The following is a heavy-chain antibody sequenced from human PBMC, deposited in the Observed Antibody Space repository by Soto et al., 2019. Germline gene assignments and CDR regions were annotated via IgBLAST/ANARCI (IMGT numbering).Heavy chain of an antibody. V-gene: IGHV3-33*01. J-gene: IGHJ6*02. D-gene: IGHD5-18*01. CDR2: IWYDGSNK. CDR1: GFTFSSYG. Sequence: GGSLRLSCAASGFTFSSYGMHWVRQAPGKGLEWVAVIWYDGSNKYYADSVEGRFTISRDNSKNTLYLQMNSLRAEDTAVYYCAREGGGWIQLDYYGMDVWGQGTTVTVSS. CDR3: AREGGGWIQLDYYGMDV.